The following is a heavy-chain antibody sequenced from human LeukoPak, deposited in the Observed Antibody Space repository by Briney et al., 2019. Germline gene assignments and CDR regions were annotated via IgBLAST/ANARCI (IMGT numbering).Heavy chain of an antibody. CDR3: ARVYYSNSYDYWYFDL. CDR2: IYGSGST. CDR1: GGSIRSY. Sequence: KASETLSLTCTVSGGSIRSYWSWIRQPAGKGLEWIGRIYGSGSTDYNPSLKSRVTMSIDTSKNQFSLNLISVTAADTAVYYCARVYYSNSYDYWYFDLWGRGTLVTVSS. V-gene: IGHV4-4*07. D-gene: IGHD6-13*01. J-gene: IGHJ2*01.